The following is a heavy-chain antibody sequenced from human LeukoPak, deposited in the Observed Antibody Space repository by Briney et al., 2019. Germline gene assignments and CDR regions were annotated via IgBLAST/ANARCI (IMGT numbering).Heavy chain of an antibody. D-gene: IGHD3-22*01. J-gene: IGHJ4*02. Sequence: SQTLPLTCTVSGGSISSGSYYWSWIRQPAGKGLEWIGRIYTSGSTNYNPSLKSRVTISVDTSKNQFSLKLSSVTAADTAVYYCARPGPQYYDSSGYYQNWGQGTLVTVSS. CDR1: GGSISSGSYY. CDR2: IYTSGST. V-gene: IGHV4-61*02. CDR3: ARPGPQYYDSSGYYQN.